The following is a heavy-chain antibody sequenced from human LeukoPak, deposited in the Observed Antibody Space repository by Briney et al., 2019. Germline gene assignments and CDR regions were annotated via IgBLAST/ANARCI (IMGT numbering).Heavy chain of an antibody. D-gene: IGHD5-12*01. CDR2: IGKGGDT. J-gene: IGHJ3*01. CDR3: ARGGYSGFDV. CDR1: GLTFSTYD. Sequence: GGSLRLSCAASGLTFSTYDMHWVRQATGEGLEWVSGIGKGGDTYYVGSVKGRFTISRENAKNSLYLQMNSLRSGDTAVSYCARGGYSGFDVWGQGTVVTVSS. V-gene: IGHV3-13*04.